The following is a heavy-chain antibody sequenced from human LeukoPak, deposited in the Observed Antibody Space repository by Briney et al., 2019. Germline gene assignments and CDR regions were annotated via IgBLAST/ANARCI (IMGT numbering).Heavy chain of an antibody. D-gene: IGHD5-12*01. J-gene: IGHJ5*02. CDR3: ATRIGYSGYDLRLDP. V-gene: IGHV4-34*01. CDR2: VNPSESV. Sequence: SETLSLTCAGYGGSFRTYYWSSWIRQPPGKGLEWIGEVNPSESVNHNPSRKSRVSISVDTSKNQFSLKLTSVTAADTAVYYCATRIGYSGYDLRLDPWGQGTLVTVSS. CDR1: GGSFRTYY.